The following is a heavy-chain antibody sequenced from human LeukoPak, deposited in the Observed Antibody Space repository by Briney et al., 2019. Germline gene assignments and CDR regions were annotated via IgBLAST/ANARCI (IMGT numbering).Heavy chain of an antibody. Sequence: GGSLRLSCAASGFTFSSYAMRWVRQAPGKGLEWVAVISYDGSNKYYADSVKGRFTISRDNSKNTLYLQMNSLRAEDTAVYYCAKDQLYYDFWSGQIDYWGQGTLVTVSS. V-gene: IGHV3-30-3*01. CDR3: AKDQLYYDFWSGQIDY. J-gene: IGHJ4*02. CDR1: GFTFSSYA. D-gene: IGHD3-3*01. CDR2: ISYDGSNK.